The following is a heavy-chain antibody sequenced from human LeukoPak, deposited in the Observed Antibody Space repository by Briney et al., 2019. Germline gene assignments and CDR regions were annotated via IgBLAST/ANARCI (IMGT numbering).Heavy chain of an antibody. J-gene: IGHJ6*03. CDR1: GGTFSSYA. D-gene: IGHD6-13*01. V-gene: IGHV1-69*05. Sequence: GASVKVSCKASGGTFSSYAISWVRQAPGQGLEWMGGIIPIFGTANYAQKFQGRVTIITDESTSTAYMELSSLRSEDTAVYYCARGRQQQLAHYYMDVWGKGTTVTVSS. CDR3: ARGRQQQLAHYYMDV. CDR2: IIPIFGTA.